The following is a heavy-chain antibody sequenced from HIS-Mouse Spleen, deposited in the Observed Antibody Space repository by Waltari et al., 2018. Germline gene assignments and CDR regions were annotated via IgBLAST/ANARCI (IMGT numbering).Heavy chain of an antibody. Sequence: QVQLVQSGAEVKKPWASVKVSCKASGYTFTGYYMHWVRQAPGQGLEWMGWINPNSGGTNYAQTVQGRVTMTRDTSISTAYMELSRLRSDDTAVYYCARGNWDWGQGTLVTVSS. J-gene: IGHJ4*02. CDR1: GYTFTGYY. CDR2: INPNSGGT. CDR3: ARGNWD. V-gene: IGHV1-2*02. D-gene: IGHD7-27*01.